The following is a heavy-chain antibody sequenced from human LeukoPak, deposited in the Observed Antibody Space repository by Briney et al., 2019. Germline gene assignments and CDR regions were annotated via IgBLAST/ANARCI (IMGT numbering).Heavy chain of an antibody. CDR3: AKDRAYDSRGYYLRCFDY. CDR1: GFTFSSFA. CDR2: ISGSGGST. V-gene: IGHV3-23*01. Sequence: PGGSLRLSCAASGFTFSSFAMSWVRQAPGKGLEWVSAISGSGGSTYYADSVKGRFTISRDNSKNTLYLQINSLRAEDTAVYYCAKDRAYDSRGYYLRCFDYWGQGTPVTVSS. J-gene: IGHJ4*02. D-gene: IGHD3-22*01.